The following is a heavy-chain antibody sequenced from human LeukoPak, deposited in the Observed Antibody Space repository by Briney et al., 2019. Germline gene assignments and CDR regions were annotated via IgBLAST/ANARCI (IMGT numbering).Heavy chain of an antibody. CDR3: VRTPPNWGFDY. D-gene: IGHD7-27*01. CDR1: GYTFTSHD. J-gene: IGHJ4*02. Sequence: ASVKVSCKASGYTFTSHDINWVREATGQGLEWMGWMSPNSGDTGYAQKFQGRVTMTSDSSISTAYMELSSLRSEDTAIYYCVRTPPNWGFDYWGQGTLVTVSS. V-gene: IGHV1-8*01. CDR2: MSPNSGDT.